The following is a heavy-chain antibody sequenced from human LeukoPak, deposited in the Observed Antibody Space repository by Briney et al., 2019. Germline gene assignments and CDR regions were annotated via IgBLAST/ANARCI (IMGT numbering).Heavy chain of an antibody. CDR1: GFTLSPYW. CDR3: ARVGTIVGATEAFDI. J-gene: IGHJ3*02. Sequence: GGSLRLSCAASGFTLSPYWIHWVRQGPGKGLVWVSRVNSDGTNTRYADSVKGRFTISRDNAKNTLYLQMNSLRAEDTAVYYCARVGTIVGATEAFDIWGQGTMVTVSS. V-gene: IGHV3-74*01. D-gene: IGHD1-26*01. CDR2: VNSDGTNT.